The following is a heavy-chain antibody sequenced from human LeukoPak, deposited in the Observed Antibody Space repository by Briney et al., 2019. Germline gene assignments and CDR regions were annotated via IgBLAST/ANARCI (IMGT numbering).Heavy chain of an antibody. J-gene: IGHJ4*02. CDR1: GFTFDDYA. D-gene: IGHD3-10*01. Sequence: GGSLRLSCAASGFTFDDYAMHWVRQAPGKGLEWVSGISWDSGSIGYADSVKGRLTISRGNAKNSLYLQMNSLRAEDTALYYCAKAYYYGSGSFHPLFDYWGQGTLVTVSS. CDR2: ISWDSGSI. V-gene: IGHV3-9*01. CDR3: AKAYYYGSGSFHPLFDY.